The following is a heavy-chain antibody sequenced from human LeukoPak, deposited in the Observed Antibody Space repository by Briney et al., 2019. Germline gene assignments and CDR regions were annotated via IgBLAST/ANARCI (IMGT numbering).Heavy chain of an antibody. CDR3: AGGYYYERSGYYPGYFQY. D-gene: IGHD3-22*01. CDR2: IYPGDTDT. Sequence: GESLKISCKGSGYIFSSYWIAWVRQMPGKGLEWVGIIYPGDTDTRYSPSFQGQVTISADKSVSTAYLQWNSLKASDTAIYYCAGGYYYERSGYYPGYFQYWGQGTLVTVSS. J-gene: IGHJ1*01. CDR1: GYIFSSYW. V-gene: IGHV5-51*01.